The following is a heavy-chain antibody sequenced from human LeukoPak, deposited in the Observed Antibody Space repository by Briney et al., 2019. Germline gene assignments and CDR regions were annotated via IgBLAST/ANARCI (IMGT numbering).Heavy chain of an antibody. D-gene: IGHD1-26*01. CDR3: TTDRGPAFDY. V-gene: IGHV3-15*01. CDR1: GFTFINAW. Sequence: PGGSLRLSCAASGFTFINAWMSWVRQAPGKGLEWVGRIKSKADGETTDYAAPVKGRFTISRDGSENTLYLQINSLKTEDTAVYYCTTDRGPAFDYWGQGTLVTVSS. CDR2: IKSKADGETT. J-gene: IGHJ4*02.